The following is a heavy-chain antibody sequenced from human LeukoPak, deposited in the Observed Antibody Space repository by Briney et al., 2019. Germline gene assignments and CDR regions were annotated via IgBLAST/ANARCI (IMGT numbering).Heavy chain of an antibody. CDR2: INHSGST. CDR3: ARGGEYYDFWSGYYTGGWFDP. D-gene: IGHD3-3*01. J-gene: IGHJ5*02. CDR1: GGSFSGYY. Sequence: SETLSLTCAVYGGSFSGYYWSWIRQPPGKGLEGIGEINHSGSTNYNPSLKSRVTISVDTSKNQFSLKLSSVTAAGTAVYYCARGGEYYDFWSGYYTGGWFDPWGQGTLVTVSS. V-gene: IGHV4-34*01.